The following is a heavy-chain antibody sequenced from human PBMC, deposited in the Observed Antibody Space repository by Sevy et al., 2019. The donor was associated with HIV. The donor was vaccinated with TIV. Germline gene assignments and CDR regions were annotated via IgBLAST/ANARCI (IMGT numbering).Heavy chain of an antibody. J-gene: IGHJ4*02. CDR2: IYYSGST. V-gene: IGHV4-31*03. CDR3: AREAYDSSGIGY. Sequence: SDTLSLTCTVSGGSISSGGYYWSWIRQHPGKGLEWIGYIYYSGSTYYNPSLKSRVTISVDTSKNQFSLKLSSVTAADTAVYYCAREAYDSSGIGYWGQGTLVTVSS. D-gene: IGHD3-22*01. CDR1: GGSISSGGYY.